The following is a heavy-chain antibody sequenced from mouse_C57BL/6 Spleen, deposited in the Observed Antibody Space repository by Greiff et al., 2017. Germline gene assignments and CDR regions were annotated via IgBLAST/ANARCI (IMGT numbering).Heavy chain of an antibody. Sequence: QVQLQQPGAELVKPGASVKLSCKASGYTFTSYWMHWVKQRPGQGLEWIGMIHPNSGSTNYNEKFKSKATLTVDKSSSTAYMQLSSLTSEDSAVYYCARSPYYYGSPRGYFDVWGTGTTVTVSS. V-gene: IGHV1-64*01. J-gene: IGHJ1*03. D-gene: IGHD1-1*01. CDR2: IHPNSGST. CDR3: ARSPYYYGSPRGYFDV. CDR1: GYTFTSYW.